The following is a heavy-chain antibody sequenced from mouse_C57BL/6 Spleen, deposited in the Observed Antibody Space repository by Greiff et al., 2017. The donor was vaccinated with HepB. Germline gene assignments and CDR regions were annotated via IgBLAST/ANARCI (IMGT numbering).Heavy chain of an antibody. D-gene: IGHD1-1*01. Sequence: EVKLVESGGGLVKPGGSLKLSCAASGFTFSDYGMHWVHQAPEKGLEWVAYISSGSSTIYYADTVKGRFTISRDNAKNTLFLQITSLRSEDTAMYYCARSPYYGSRGAWFAYWGQGTLVTVSA. CDR3: ARSPYYGSRGAWFAY. CDR1: GFTFSDYG. V-gene: IGHV5-17*01. J-gene: IGHJ3*01. CDR2: ISSGSSTI.